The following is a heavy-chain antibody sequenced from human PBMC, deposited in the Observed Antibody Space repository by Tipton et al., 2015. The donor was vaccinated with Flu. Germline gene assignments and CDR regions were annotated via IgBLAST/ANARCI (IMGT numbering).Heavy chain of an antibody. V-gene: IGHV4-59*02. D-gene: IGHD4-11*01. CDR3: ARDLVQDYRDQYFGMDV. CDR1: GGSVSPYY. J-gene: IGHJ6*02. CDR2: IYYRGTT. Sequence: TLSLTCTVSGGSVSPYYWNWVRQSPGKGLEWIGYIYYRGTTGYNPSLKSRVTISVDTSKNQVSLKLTSATAADTAVYYCARDLVQDYRDQYFGMDVWGQGTTVTVSS.